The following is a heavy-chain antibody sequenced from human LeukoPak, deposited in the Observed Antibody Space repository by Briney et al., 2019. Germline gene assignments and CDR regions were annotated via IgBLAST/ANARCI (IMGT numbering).Heavy chain of an antibody. Sequence: SVKVSCKASGGTFSSYAISWARQAPGQGLEWMGGIIPIFGTANYAQKFQGRVTITADESTSTAYMELSSLRSEDTAVYYCARGGYWSSTSCFIDNWFDPWGQGTLVTVSS. CDR3: ARGGYWSSTSCFIDNWFDP. J-gene: IGHJ5*02. V-gene: IGHV1-69*01. CDR2: IIPIFGTA. D-gene: IGHD2-2*01. CDR1: GGTFSSYA.